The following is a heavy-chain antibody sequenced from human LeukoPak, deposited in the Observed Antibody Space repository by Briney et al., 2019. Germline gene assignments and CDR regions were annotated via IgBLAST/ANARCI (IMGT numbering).Heavy chain of an antibody. Sequence: GGSLRLSCAASGFTFSSYAMSWVRQAPGKGLEWVSGISGRDGSTYYADSVRGRFTISRDNSKNTLYLQMNSLRAEDTAVYYCATPDYGYYYFDYWGQGTLVTVSS. J-gene: IGHJ4*02. D-gene: IGHD4-17*01. CDR3: ATPDYGYYYFDY. V-gene: IGHV3-23*01. CDR2: ISGRDGST. CDR1: GFTFSSYA.